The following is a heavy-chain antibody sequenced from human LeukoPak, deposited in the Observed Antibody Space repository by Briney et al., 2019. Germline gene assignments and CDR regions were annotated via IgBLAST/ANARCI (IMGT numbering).Heavy chain of an antibody. D-gene: IGHD3-22*01. CDR1: GFTFTNAW. CDR2: SRSRSDGGTP. V-gene: IGHV3-15*01. J-gene: IGHJ4*02. Sequence: PGGSLRLSCAASGFTFTNAWMNWVRLAPGKGLGWVGRSRSRSDGGTPEYAAPVEGRFTISRDDSRNTLYLQMSSLKTEDTAVYYCATGSNSYDSSDFDLWGQGALVTVSS. CDR3: ATGSNSYDSSDFDL.